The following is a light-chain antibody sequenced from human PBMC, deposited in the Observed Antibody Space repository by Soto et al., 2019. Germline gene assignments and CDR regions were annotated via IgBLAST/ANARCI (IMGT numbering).Light chain of an antibody. CDR2: DVT. CDR3: SSYTASSTRV. Sequence: QSALTQPPSVSGSPGQSITISCTGTSSDVGAYNYVSWYQQYPGRAPKLMVYDVTNRPSGVSNRFSGSKSGNTASLTISGLQAEDEADYYCSSYTASSTRVFGTGTKVTVL. V-gene: IGLV2-14*03. CDR1: SSDVGAYNY. J-gene: IGLJ1*01.